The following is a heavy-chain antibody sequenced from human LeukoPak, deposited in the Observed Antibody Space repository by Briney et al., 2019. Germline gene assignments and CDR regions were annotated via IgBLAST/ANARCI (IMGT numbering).Heavy chain of an antibody. J-gene: IGHJ5*02. CDR1: GFTFRSYT. V-gene: IGHV3-21*01. D-gene: IGHD6-13*01. Sequence: GGSLRLSCAASGFTFRSYTMNWVRQAPGKGLEWVSSISSSTTYIYYADSVKGRFTISRDNAKNSLYLQMNSLRAEDTPVYYCAREVGRYSRNIDWFDPWGQGTLVTVSS. CDR2: ISSSTTYI. CDR3: AREVGRYSRNIDWFDP.